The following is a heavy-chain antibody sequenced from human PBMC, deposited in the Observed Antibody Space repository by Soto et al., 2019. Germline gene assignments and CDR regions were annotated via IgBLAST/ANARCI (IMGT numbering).Heavy chain of an antibody. D-gene: IGHD6-13*01. Sequence: PSETLSLTCAVYGGSFSGYYWSWIRQPPGKGLEWIGEINHSGSTNYNPSLKSRVTISVDTSKNQFSLKLSSVTAADTAVYYCARGRVAAARRSYYYYGMDVWGQGTTVTVSS. V-gene: IGHV4-34*01. J-gene: IGHJ6*02. CDR3: ARGRVAAARRSYYYYGMDV. CDR2: INHSGST. CDR1: GGSFSGYY.